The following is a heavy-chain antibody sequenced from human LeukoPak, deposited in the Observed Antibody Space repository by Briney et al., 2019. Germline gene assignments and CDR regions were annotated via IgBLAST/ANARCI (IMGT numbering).Heavy chain of an antibody. CDR2: INHSGST. V-gene: IGHV4-34*01. D-gene: IGHD3-22*01. Sequence: SETLFLTCAVYGGSFSGYYWSWIRQPPGKGLEWIGEINHSGSTNYNPSLKSRVTISVDTSKNQFSLKLSSVTAADTAVYYCARGPSGYYRTDEYFQHWGQGTLVTVSS. CDR1: GGSFSGYY. CDR3: ARGPSGYYRTDEYFQH. J-gene: IGHJ1*01.